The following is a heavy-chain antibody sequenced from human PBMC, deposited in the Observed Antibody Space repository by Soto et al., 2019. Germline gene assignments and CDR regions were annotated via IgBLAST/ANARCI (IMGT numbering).Heavy chain of an antibody. CDR2: INHSGST. Sequence: QVQLQQWGAGLLKPSETLSLTCAVYGGSFSGYYWSWIRQPPGKGLEWIGEINHSGSTNYNPSLKSRVTISVDTSKNQFSLKLSSVTAADTAVYYCARVPRDSSGWSGVVDYWGQEPWSPSPQ. J-gene: IGHJ4*01. D-gene: IGHD6-19*01. CDR3: ARVPRDSSGWSGVVDY. CDR1: GGSFSGYY. V-gene: IGHV4-34*01.